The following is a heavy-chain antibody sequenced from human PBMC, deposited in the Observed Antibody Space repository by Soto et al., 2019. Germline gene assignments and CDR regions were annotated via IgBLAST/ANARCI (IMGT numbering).Heavy chain of an antibody. J-gene: IGHJ4*02. V-gene: IGHV4-30-4*01. D-gene: IGHD5-18*01. Sequence: PSETLSLTCTVSGGSISSGDYYWSWIRQPPGKGLEWIGYIYYSGSTYYNPSLKSRVTISVDTSKNQFSLKLSSVTAADTAVYYCAREGDTAMVGEYYFDYWGQGTLVTVSS. CDR2: IYYSGST. CDR3: AREGDTAMVGEYYFDY. CDR1: GGSISSGDYY.